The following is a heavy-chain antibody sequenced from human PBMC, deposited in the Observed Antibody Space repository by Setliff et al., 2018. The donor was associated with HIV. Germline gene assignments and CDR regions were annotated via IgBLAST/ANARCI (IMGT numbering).Heavy chain of an antibody. Sequence: PSETLSLTCTVSGYSISSGYYWGWIRQPPGRGLEWIGSIYHSGSTYYNPSLKSRVTISVDTSKNQFSLNLRSVTAADTAVYYCVRANITMVRGVTSWFDPWGQGTLVTVSS. V-gene: IGHV4-38-2*02. J-gene: IGHJ5*02. CDR1: GYSISSGYY. D-gene: IGHD3-10*01. CDR2: IYHSGST. CDR3: VRANITMVRGVTSWFDP.